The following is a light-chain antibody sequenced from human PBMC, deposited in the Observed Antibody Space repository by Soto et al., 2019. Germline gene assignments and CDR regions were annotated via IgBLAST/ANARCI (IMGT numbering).Light chain of an antibody. CDR2: GAS. J-gene: IGKJ1*01. CDR3: QQYGSSPRIT. Sequence: EIVLTQSPGTLSLSPGERATLSCRASQSVSSSYLAWYQQKPGQAPRLLIYGASSRATGIPDRFSGSGPGTDFTLTISRLEPEDFAVYYCQQYGSSPRITFGQGTKVDIK. V-gene: IGKV3-20*01. CDR1: QSVSSSY.